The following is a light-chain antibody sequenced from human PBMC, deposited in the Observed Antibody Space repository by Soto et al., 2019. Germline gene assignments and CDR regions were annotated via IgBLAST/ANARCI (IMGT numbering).Light chain of an antibody. CDR3: QQYGSSPWA. J-gene: IGKJ1*01. CDR2: GAS. CDR1: QSVSSGH. V-gene: IGKV3-20*01. Sequence: DIVLTQSPGTLSLSPWERASLSCRASQSVSSGHLAWYQQKPGQAPRLLIYGASSRATGIPDRFSGSGSGTDFTLTISRLEPEDYAVYYCQQYGSSPWAFGQGTKVDIK.